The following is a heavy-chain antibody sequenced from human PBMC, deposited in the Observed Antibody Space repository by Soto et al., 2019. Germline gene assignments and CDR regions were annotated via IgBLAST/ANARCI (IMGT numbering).Heavy chain of an antibody. V-gene: IGHV4-31*03. D-gene: IGHD3-3*01. CDR1: GGSISSGNYY. CDR2: IYYSGST. J-gene: IGHJ5*02. Sequence: PSETLSLTCTVSGGSISSGNYYWSWIRQHPGKGLEWIGYIYYSGSTYYNPSLKSRVTISVDTSKNQFSLKLSSVTAADTAVYYCARVPGRFLEWLSIDPWGQGTLVTVSS. CDR3: ARVPGRFLEWLSIDP.